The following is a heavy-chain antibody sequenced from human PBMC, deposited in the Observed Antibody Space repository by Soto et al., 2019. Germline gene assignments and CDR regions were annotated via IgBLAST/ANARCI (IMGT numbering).Heavy chain of an antibody. CDR1: GGTFSSYA. V-gene: IGHV1-69*13. D-gene: IGHD6-13*01. CDR2: IIPIFGTA. J-gene: IGHJ4*02. CDR3: AKSSVWYPYFDS. Sequence: SVKVSCKASGGTFSSYAISWVRQAPGQGLEWMGGIIPIFGTANYAQKFQGRVTITADESTSTAYMELSSLRSEDTAVYYCAKSSVWYPYFDSWGQGTLVTVSS.